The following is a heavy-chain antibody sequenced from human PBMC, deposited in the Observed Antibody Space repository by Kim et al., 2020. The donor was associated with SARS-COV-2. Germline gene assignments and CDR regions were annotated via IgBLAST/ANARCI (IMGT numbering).Heavy chain of an antibody. V-gene: IGHV1-18*01. CDR2: T. J-gene: IGHJ4*02. CDR3: AREAVAGTMDY. Sequence: TNYAQKLEGRVTMHTDTSTSTAYMELRSLRSDDTAVYYCAREAVAGTMDYWGQGPLVTVSS. D-gene: IGHD6-19*01.